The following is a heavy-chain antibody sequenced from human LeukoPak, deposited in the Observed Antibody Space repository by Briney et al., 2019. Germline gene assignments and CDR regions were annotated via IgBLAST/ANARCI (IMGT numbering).Heavy chain of an antibody. J-gene: IGHJ4*02. V-gene: IGHV1-69*05. CDR3: ARGARSSWYMDYFDY. CDR2: IIPIFGTA. CDR1: EGTFSSYA. D-gene: IGHD6-13*01. Sequence: SVKVSCKASEGTFSSYAISWVRQAPGQGLEWMGRIIPIFGTANYAQKFQGRATITTDESTSTAYMELSSLRSEDTAVYYCARGARSSWYMDYFDYRGQGTLVTVSS.